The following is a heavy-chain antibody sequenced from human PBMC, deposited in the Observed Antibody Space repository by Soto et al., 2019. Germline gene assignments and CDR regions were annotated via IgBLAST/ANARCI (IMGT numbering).Heavy chain of an antibody. V-gene: IGHV4-31*03. CDR2: IYYSGST. CDR3: ARAVVVVSNWFDP. CDR1: GGSISSGVYY. J-gene: IGHJ5*02. Sequence: QVQLQESGPGLVKPSQTLSLTCTVSGGSISSGVYYWSCIRQHPGKALEWIGYIYYSGSTYYNPSLKSRVTISVDTSKTQFSLKLSSVTAADTAVYYCARAVVVVSNWFDPWGHGTLVTVSA. D-gene: IGHD2-15*01.